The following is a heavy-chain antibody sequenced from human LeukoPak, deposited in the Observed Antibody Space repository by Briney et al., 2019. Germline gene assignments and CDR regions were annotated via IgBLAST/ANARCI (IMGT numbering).Heavy chain of an antibody. Sequence: GASVKVSCKASGYTFTIYDINWVRQATGQGLEWMGWMNPNSANTSYAQEFPGKVSITRDTSISTASMELSSLTSEHTAVYYCARGPSYGSGSYNIYGIDYWGQGTLVTVSS. CDR3: ARGPSYGSGSYNIYGIDY. V-gene: IGHV1-8*01. D-gene: IGHD3-10*01. J-gene: IGHJ4*02. CDR1: GYTFTIYD. CDR2: MNPNSANT.